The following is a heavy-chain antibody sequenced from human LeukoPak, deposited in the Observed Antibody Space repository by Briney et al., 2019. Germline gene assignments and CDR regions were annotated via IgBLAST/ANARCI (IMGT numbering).Heavy chain of an antibody. CDR1: GYTFTSYA. D-gene: IGHD6-13*01. CDR2: INAGNGNT. CDR3: ARDPIGSSWPYHFDY. J-gene: IGHJ4*02. V-gene: IGHV1-3*01. Sequence: ASVKVSCKASGYTFTSYAMHWVRQAPGQRLEWMGWINAGNGNTKYSQKFQGRVTITRDTSASTAYMELSSLRSEDTAVYYCARDPIGSSWPYHFDYWGQGTLVTVSS.